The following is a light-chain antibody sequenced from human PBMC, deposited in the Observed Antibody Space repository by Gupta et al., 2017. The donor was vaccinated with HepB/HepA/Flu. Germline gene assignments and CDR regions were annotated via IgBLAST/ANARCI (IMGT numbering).Light chain of an antibody. CDR1: QSIDIW. CDR2: KAS. J-gene: IGKJ1*01. Sequence: DVQMTQSPSTLPASIGDRVTITCRASQSIDIWLAWYQQRPGKAPKLLMSKASTLESGVPSRFSGSGSGTEFTLTISGLQPDDFATYYCQQYYTYSPERTFGQGTKVEIK. CDR3: QQYYTYSPERT. V-gene: IGKV1-5*03.